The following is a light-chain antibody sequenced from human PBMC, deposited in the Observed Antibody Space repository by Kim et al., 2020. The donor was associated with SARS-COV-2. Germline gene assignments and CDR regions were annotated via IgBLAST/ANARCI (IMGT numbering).Light chain of an antibody. CDR2: QAS. J-gene: IGKJ1*01. CDR1: QSVDSW. V-gene: IGKV1-5*03. Sequence: DIQMTQSPSTLSAFVGNRVTNTCRASQSVDSWLAWYQQKPGKAPKLLIYQASKLASGVPSRFSGSGSGTDFTLTISNLQPDDSAIYYCKKYETYWTFGPGTKVDIK. CDR3: KKYETYWT.